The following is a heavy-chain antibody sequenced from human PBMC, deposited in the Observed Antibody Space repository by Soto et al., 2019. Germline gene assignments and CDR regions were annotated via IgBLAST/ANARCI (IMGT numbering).Heavy chain of an antibody. D-gene: IGHD5-18*01. CDR3: AVDTTIEGPNWFAP. CDR2: VYHTGNN. J-gene: IGHJ5*02. V-gene: IGHV4-31*03. CDR1: GGSISRGGYY. Sequence: SETLSLTCTVSGGSISRGGYYCSWIRQLPGKGLEWIGYVYHTGNNDYNPSLKSRVSISVDTSKNQFSMDLRYVTAADTAVYYCAVDTTIEGPNWFAPWGQGTMVTVSS.